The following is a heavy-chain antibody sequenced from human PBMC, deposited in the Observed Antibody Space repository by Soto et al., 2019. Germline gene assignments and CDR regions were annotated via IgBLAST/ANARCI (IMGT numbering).Heavy chain of an antibody. Sequence: ASVQVSCKASGYTFTSYGISWVRQAPGQGLEWMGWISAYNGNTNYAQKLQGRVTMTTDTSTSTAYMELRSLRSDDTAVYYCARDYSSDYYDSSGYFDYWGQGTLVTVSS. CDR3: ARDYSSDYYDSSGYFDY. D-gene: IGHD3-22*01. V-gene: IGHV1-18*01. CDR2: ISAYNGNT. CDR1: GYTFTSYG. J-gene: IGHJ4*02.